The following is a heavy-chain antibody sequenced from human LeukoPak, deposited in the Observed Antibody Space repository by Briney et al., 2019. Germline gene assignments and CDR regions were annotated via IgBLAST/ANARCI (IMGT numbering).Heavy chain of an antibody. CDR2: IRRDGRDE. V-gene: IGHV3-30*02. CDR3: AKDRDGGNFFFDY. D-gene: IGHD2-15*01. J-gene: IGHJ4*02. Sequence: GGSLRLSCAASGFTFSSYAMSWVRQAPGKGLEWVAFIRRDGRDEDYEASVKGRFTVSRDNSRNTLYLQMNGLRPEDTALYYCAKDRDGGNFFFDYWGQGTLATVSS. CDR1: GFTFSSYA.